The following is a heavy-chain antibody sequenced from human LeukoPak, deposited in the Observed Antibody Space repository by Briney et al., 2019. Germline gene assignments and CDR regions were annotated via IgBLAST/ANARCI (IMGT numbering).Heavy chain of an antibody. CDR3: ARGGAVAGIGYYYYMDV. J-gene: IGHJ6*03. D-gene: IGHD6-19*01. CDR2: INHSGST. V-gene: IGHV4-34*01. CDR1: GGSFSGYY. Sequence: SETLSLNCAVYGGSFSGYYWSWIRQPPGKGQEWIGEINHSGSTNYNPSLKSRVTISVDTSKNQFSLKLSSVTAADTAVYYCARGGAVAGIGYYYYMDVWGKGTTVTVSS.